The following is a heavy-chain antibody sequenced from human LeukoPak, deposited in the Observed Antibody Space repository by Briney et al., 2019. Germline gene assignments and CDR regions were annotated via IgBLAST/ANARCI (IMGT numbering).Heavy chain of an antibody. Sequence: GASVKVSCKGSGYTFTGYYMHWVRQAPGQGLEWMGWINTNTGNPTYAQDFTGRFVFSLDTSVSTAYLQISSLKAEDTAVYYCARDPNFMGGDFWGQGTLVTVSS. J-gene: IGHJ4*02. CDR3: ARDPNFMGGDF. CDR1: GYTFTGYY. CDR2: INTNTGNP. D-gene: IGHD2-15*01. V-gene: IGHV7-4-1*02.